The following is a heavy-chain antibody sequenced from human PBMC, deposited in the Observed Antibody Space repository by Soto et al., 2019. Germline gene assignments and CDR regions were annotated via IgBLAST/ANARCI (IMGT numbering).Heavy chain of an antibody. CDR3: AREGYYDSSGYYSPFDS. V-gene: IGHV1-18*04. D-gene: IGHD3-22*01. CDR2: ISTYNGNT. Sequence: VKVSCKASGYTFTTYGISWVRQSPGQGLEWMGWISTYNGNTNYAQKFQGRVTMTTDTSTSTAYMELRSLRSDDTAVYYCAREGYYDSSGYYSPFDSWGQGTPVTVSS. CDR1: GYTFTTYG. J-gene: IGHJ4*02.